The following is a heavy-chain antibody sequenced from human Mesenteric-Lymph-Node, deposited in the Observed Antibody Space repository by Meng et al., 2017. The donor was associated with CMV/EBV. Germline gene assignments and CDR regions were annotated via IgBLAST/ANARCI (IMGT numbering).Heavy chain of an antibody. J-gene: IGHJ6*02. Sequence: GSLRLSCTVSGGSISSYYWSWIRQPPGKGLEWIGYIYYSGSTNYNPSLKSRVTISVDTSKNQFSLKQSSVTAADTAVYYCARGGKIGYCSGGSCYRVYYYGMDVWGQGTTVTVSS. CDR3: ARGGKIGYCSGGSCYRVYYYGMDV. CDR2: IYYSGST. D-gene: IGHD2-15*01. CDR1: GGSISSYY. V-gene: IGHV4-59*12.